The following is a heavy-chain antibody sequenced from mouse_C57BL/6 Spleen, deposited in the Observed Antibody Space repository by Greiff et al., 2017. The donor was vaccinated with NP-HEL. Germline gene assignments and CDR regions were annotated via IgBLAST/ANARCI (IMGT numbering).Heavy chain of an antibody. J-gene: IGHJ4*01. CDR2: IHPNSGST. Sequence: QVQLQQSGAELVKPGASVKLSCKASGYTFTSYWMHWVKQRPGKGLEWIGMIHPNSGSTNYNEKFKSKATLTVDKSSSTAYMQLSSLTSEDSAVYYCARGLDSNYFYAMDYWGQGTSVTVSS. V-gene: IGHV1-64*01. CDR1: GYTFTSYW. D-gene: IGHD2-5*01. CDR3: ARGLDSNYFYAMDY.